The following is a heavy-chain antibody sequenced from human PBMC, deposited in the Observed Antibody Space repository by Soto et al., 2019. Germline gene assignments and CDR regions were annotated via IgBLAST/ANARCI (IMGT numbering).Heavy chain of an antibody. CDR2: ISAYNGNT. CDR1: GYTFTSYG. Sequence: QVQLVQSGAEVKKPGASVKVSCKASGYTFTSYGISWVRQAPGQGLEWMGWISAYNGNTNYAQKLQGRVTMTTDTSTSTAYMELRSLSSDDTAVYYSARYYDFWSGYYVALDYYGMDVWGQGTSVTVSS. V-gene: IGHV1-18*01. D-gene: IGHD3-3*01. CDR3: ARYYDFWSGYYVALDYYGMDV. J-gene: IGHJ6*02.